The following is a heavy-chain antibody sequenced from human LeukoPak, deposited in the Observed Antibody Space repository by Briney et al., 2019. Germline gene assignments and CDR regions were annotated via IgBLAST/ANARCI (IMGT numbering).Heavy chain of an antibody. V-gene: IGHV3-74*01. Sequence: GGSLRLSCAASGFTFSSYWMFWVRQAPGKGPVWVSRINIDGSDITYADSVKGRFTISRDNAKNTLYLQMNSLRAEDTAVYFCARDLHWNQLGLWGQGTLVTVSS. CDR2: INIDGSDI. CDR3: ARDLHWNQLGL. J-gene: IGHJ4*02. D-gene: IGHD1-1*01. CDR1: GFTFSSYW.